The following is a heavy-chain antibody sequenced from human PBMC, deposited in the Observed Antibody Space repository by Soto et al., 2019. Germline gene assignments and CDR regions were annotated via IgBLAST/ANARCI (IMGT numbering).Heavy chain of an antibody. Sequence: SETLSLTCTVSGGSISSYYWSWIRQPPGKGLEWIGYIYYSGSTNYNPSLKSRVTISVDTSKNQFSLKLSSVTAADTAVYYCARQVHGRKFDYWGQGTLVTGSS. J-gene: IGHJ4*02. CDR2: IYYSGST. CDR3: ARQVHGRKFDY. CDR1: GGSISSYY. V-gene: IGHV4-59*08.